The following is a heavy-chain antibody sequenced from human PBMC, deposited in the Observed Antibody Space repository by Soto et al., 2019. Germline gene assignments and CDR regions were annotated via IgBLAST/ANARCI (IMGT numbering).Heavy chain of an antibody. CDR2: INPSGGST. J-gene: IGHJ6*02. D-gene: IGHD6-6*01. CDR3: AEAGGSSSSSYYYGMDV. CDR1: GYTFTSYY. V-gene: IGHV1-46*01. Sequence: GASVKVSCKAPGYTFTSYYMHWVRQAPGQGLEWMGIINPSGGSTSYAQKFQGRVTMTRDTSTSTVYMELSSLRSEDTAVYYCAEAGGSSSSSYYYGMDVWGQGTTVTVSS.